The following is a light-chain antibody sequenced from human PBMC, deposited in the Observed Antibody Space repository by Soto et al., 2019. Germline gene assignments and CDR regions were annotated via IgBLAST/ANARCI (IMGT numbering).Light chain of an antibody. CDR2: LNSDGSH. Sequence: QAVVTQSPSASASLGASVKLTCTLSSGHSSYAIAWHQQQPEKGPRYLMKLNSDGSHSKGDGIPDRFSGSSSGAERYLTISSLQSEDEADSYCQTWGTGIHYVFGTGTKLTVL. V-gene: IGLV4-69*01. CDR1: SGHSSYA. CDR3: QTWGTGIHYV. J-gene: IGLJ1*01.